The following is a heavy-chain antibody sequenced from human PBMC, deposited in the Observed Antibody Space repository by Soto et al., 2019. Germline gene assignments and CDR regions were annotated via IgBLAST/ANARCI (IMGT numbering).Heavy chain of an antibody. CDR3: AKDRRLGDYMFPYGMDV. CDR2: ISYDGSNK. J-gene: IGHJ6*02. D-gene: IGHD3-16*01. V-gene: IGHV3-30*18. CDR1: GFTFSSYG. Sequence: QVQLVESGGGVVQPGRSLRLSCAASGFTFSSYGMHWVRQAPGKGLEWVAVISYDGSNKYYADSVKGRFTISRDNSKNXXYLQMNSLRAEDTAVYYCAKDRRLGDYMFPYGMDVWGQGTTVTVSS.